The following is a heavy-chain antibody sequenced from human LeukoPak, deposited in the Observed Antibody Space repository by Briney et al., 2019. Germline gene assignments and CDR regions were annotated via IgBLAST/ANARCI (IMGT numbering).Heavy chain of an antibody. J-gene: IGHJ3*02. CDR1: GFTFSDYY. D-gene: IGHD3-22*01. CDR2: ISSSGSTI. Sequence: GGSLRLSCAASGFTFSDYYMSWIRQAPGKGLEWVSYISSSGSTIYYADSVKGRFTISRDNAKNSLYLQMNSLRAEDTALYYCARVDDSSGHDAFDIWGQGTMVTVSS. V-gene: IGHV3-11*01. CDR3: ARVDDSSGHDAFDI.